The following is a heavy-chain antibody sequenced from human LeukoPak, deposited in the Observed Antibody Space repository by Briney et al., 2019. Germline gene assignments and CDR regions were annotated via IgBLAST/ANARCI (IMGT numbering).Heavy chain of an antibody. CDR3: AKGRYSSSPYFDY. D-gene: IGHD6-6*01. Sequence: GGSLRLSCAASGFTFSSYAMSWVRQAPGKGLEWVSAFSGSGGSTYYADSVKGRFTISRDNSKNTVYLQMNSLRAEDTAVYYCAKGRYSSSPYFDYWGQGTLVTVSS. V-gene: IGHV3-23*01. J-gene: IGHJ4*02. CDR1: GFTFSSYA. CDR2: FSGSGGST.